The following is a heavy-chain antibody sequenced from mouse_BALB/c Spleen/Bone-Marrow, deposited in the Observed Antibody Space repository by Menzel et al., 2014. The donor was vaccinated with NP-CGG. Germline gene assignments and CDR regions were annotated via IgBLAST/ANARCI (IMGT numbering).Heavy chain of an antibody. J-gene: IGHJ2*01. V-gene: IGHV1-9*01. CDR2: ILPGRGST. Sequence: QVQLQQSGGELMEPGASVKISCKATGYTFSSYWIERVKQRPGHGLEWIGEILPGRGSTNYNEKFKGKATFTADTSSNTTCTQLSSQTSEYSSVYYCANPLYDGYYPWGQGTTLTVSS. D-gene: IGHD2-3*01. CDR1: GYTFSSYW. CDR3: ANPLYDGYYP.